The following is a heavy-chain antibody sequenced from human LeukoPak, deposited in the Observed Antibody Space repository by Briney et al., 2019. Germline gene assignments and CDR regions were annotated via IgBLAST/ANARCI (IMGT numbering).Heavy chain of an antibody. V-gene: IGHV4-34*01. CDR2: INHSGST. CDR1: GGSFSGYY. J-gene: IGHJ5*02. Sequence: PSETLSLTCAVYGGSFSGYYWSWIRQPPGKGLEWIGEINHSGSTNYNPSLKSRVTISVDTSKNQFSLKLSSVTAADTAVYYCARRRTYYYDGFDPWGQGTLVTVSS. CDR3: ARRRTYYYDGFDP. D-gene: IGHD3-22*01.